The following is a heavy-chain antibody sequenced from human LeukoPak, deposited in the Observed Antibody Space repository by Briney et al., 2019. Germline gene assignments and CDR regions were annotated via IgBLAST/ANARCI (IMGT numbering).Heavy chain of an antibody. D-gene: IGHD3-3*01. CDR3: ARGLHYDFWSGYFGYYYMDV. CDR2: IYTSRST. Sequence: SETLSLTCTVSGGSISSYYWSWIRQPAGKGLEWIGRIYTSRSTNYNPSLKSRVTMSVDTSKNQFSLKLSSVTAADTAVYYCARGLHYDFWSGYFGYYYMDVWGKGTTVTVSS. CDR1: GGSISSYY. V-gene: IGHV4-4*07. J-gene: IGHJ6*03.